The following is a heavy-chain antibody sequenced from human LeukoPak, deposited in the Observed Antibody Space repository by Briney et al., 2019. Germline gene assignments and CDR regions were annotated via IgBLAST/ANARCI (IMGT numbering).Heavy chain of an antibody. J-gene: IGHJ4*02. V-gene: IGHV4-4*02. CDR3: ARDRTTYCSSTSCYGFDY. Sequence: PSGTLSLTCAVSGGSITSTNWWSWVRQPPGRGLEWIGEIYHDDNSNYNPSLKSRVTISVDTSKNQFSLKLSSVTAADTAVYYCARDRTTYCSSTSCYGFDYWGQGTLVTVSS. CDR2: IYHDDNS. D-gene: IGHD2-2*01. CDR1: GGSITSTNW.